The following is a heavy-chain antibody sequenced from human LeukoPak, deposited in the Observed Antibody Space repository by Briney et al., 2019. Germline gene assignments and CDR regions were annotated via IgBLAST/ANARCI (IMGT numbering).Heavy chain of an antibody. CDR3: ARDLPCTSNWELDY. V-gene: IGHV1-2*06. CDR1: GYTFIDYY. CDR2: INPNSGDT. Sequence: ASVKVSCKASGYTFIDYYIHWVRQAPGQGLEWMGRINPNSGDTNYAQNFQGRVTMTRDTSIGTAYMELSRLTSDDTAVYYCARDLPCTSNWELDYWGQGTLVTVSS. J-gene: IGHJ4*02. D-gene: IGHD7-27*01.